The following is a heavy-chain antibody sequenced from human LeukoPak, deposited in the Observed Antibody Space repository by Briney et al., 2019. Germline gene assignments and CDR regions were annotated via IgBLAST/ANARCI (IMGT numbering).Heavy chain of an antibody. CDR3: AKDIAKWAVTAPRAFDI. CDR2: ISWNSGNI. CDR1: GFTFDDYA. Sequence: GGSLRLSCAASGFTFDDYAMHWVRQAPGKGLEWVSRISWNSGNIGYADSVKGRFTISRDNTKNSLYLQMNSLRAEDAALYYCAKDIAKWAVTAPRAFDIWGQGTMVSVSS. D-gene: IGHD2-21*02. J-gene: IGHJ3*02. V-gene: IGHV3-9*01.